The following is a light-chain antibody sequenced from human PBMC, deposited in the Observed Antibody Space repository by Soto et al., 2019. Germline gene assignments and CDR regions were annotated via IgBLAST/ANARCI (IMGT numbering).Light chain of an antibody. Sequence: QSALTQPASVSGSPELSITISCSGTISDFVLYNYVSWYQQHPGKAPKLMIYGVNNRPSGVSNRFSGSKSGNTASLTISGLQADDEADYYCSSYTTSSALQVFGTGTKVTVL. CDR1: ISDFVLYNY. V-gene: IGLV2-14*01. CDR3: SSYTTSSALQV. J-gene: IGLJ1*01. CDR2: GVN.